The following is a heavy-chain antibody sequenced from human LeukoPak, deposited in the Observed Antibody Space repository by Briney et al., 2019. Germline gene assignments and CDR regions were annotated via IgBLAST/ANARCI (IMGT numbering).Heavy chain of an antibody. J-gene: IGHJ4*02. CDR2: ISSSSSYT. D-gene: IGHD3-9*01. CDR3: ARGCDILTGGFDY. V-gene: IGHV3-11*05. Sequence: GGSLRLSCAASGFTFSDYYMSWIRQAPGNGLEWVSYISSSSSYTNYADSVRGRFTISRDNAKNSLYLQMNSLRAEDTAVYYCARGCDILTGGFDYWGQGTLVTVSS. CDR1: GFTFSDYY.